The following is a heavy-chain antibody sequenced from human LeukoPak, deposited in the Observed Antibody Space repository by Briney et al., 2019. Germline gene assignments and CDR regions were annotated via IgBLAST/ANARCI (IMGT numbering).Heavy chain of an antibody. CDR1: GYTFTGYY. V-gene: IGHV1-2*02. Sequence: ASVKVSCKASGYTFTGYYMHWVRQAPGQGLEWMGWINPNSGGTNYAQKFQGRVTMTRDTSISTAYMELSRLRSDDTAVYYCARAKNGVVVPAEGDAFDIWGQGTMVTVSS. CDR2: INPNSGGT. CDR3: ARAKNGVVVPAEGDAFDI. D-gene: IGHD2-2*01. J-gene: IGHJ3*02.